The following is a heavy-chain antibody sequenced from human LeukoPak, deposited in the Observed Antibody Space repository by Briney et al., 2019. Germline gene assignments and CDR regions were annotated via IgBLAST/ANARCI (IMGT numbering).Heavy chain of an antibody. CDR2: IRYDGSNK. CDR3: ARNKEYSSGWYYFDY. D-gene: IGHD6-19*01. Sequence: PGGSLRLSCAASGFTFSSYGMHWVRQAPGKGLEWVAFIRYDGSNKYSADSVKGRFTISRDNSKNTLNLQMNSLRAEDTAAYYCARNKEYSSGWYYFDYWGQGTLVTVSS. CDR1: GFTFSSYG. J-gene: IGHJ4*02. V-gene: IGHV3-30*02.